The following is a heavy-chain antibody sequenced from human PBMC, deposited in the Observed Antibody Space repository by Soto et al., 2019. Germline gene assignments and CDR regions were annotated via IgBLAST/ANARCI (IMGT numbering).Heavy chain of an antibody. J-gene: IGHJ4*02. Sequence: EVQLVESGGGLVQPGGSLRLSCAASGFTVSSNYMSWVRQAPGKGLECVSVMYGGGGTYYADSVKGRFTISRDNSKNTLYLQMNSRRAEDTAVYYCARDPAVTTYFDYWGQGTLVTVSS. V-gene: IGHV3-66*01. CDR1: GFTVSSNY. CDR3: ARDPAVTTYFDY. CDR2: MYGGGGT. D-gene: IGHD4-17*01.